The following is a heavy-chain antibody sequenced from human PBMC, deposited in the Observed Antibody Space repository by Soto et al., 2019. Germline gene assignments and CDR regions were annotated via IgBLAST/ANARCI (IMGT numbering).Heavy chain of an antibody. CDR3: AKDTPVVMFLFDS. CDR1: GFTFYTYA. J-gene: IGHJ4*02. Sequence: GGSLRLSCTASGFTFYTYAMTWVRQAPGKGLEWVSSITDTGVTTYYADSVKGRFTISRDNSKNTLYLQMNSLRTDDSAVYYCAKDTPVVMFLFDSWGRGTLVTVSS. CDR2: ITDTGVTT. V-gene: IGHV3-23*01. D-gene: IGHD2-15*01.